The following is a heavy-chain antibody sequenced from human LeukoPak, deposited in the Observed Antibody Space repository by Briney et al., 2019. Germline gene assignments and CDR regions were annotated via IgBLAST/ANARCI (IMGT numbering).Heavy chain of an antibody. CDR3: ARLLYCSGGSCYYWDY. D-gene: IGHD2-15*01. V-gene: IGHV4-39*01. J-gene: IGHJ4*02. CDR1: GGSISSSSYY. CDR2: IYYSGST. Sequence: SETLSLTCTVSGGSISSSSYYWGWIRQPPGKGLEWIGSIYYSGSTYYNPSLKSRVTISVDTSKNQFSLKLTSVTAADTAVYYCARLLYCSGGSCYYWDYWGQGTLVAVSS.